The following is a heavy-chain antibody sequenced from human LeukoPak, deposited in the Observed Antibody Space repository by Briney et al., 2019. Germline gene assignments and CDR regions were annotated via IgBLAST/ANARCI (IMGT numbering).Heavy chain of an antibody. CDR1: GFTFEDSA. V-gene: IGHV3-43*02. J-gene: IGHJ4*02. D-gene: IGHD6-19*01. CDR2: ISGDGGST. CDR3: ARVPSGRKNYFDS. Sequence: ERSLRLSCAASGFTFEDSAMHWVRQAPGKGLEWVSLISGDGGSTYYADSVKGRFTISRDNSKNSLYLEMNSLRTEDIAFYYCARVPSGRKNYFDSWGQGTLVTVSS.